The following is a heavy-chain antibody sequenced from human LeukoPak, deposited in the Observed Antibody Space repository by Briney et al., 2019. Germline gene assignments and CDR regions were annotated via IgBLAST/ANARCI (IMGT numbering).Heavy chain of an antibody. Sequence: PSETLSLTCTVSGGSISSGGYYWCWIRQPPGKGLEWIGYIYHSGSTYYNPSLKSRVTISVDRSRNQFSLKLSSVTAADTAVYYCARSGYCSSSTCYHFDYWGQGTLVTVSS. CDR3: ARSGYCSSSTCYHFDY. D-gene: IGHD2-2*01. V-gene: IGHV4-30-2*01. CDR2: IYHSGST. CDR1: GGSISSGGYY. J-gene: IGHJ4*02.